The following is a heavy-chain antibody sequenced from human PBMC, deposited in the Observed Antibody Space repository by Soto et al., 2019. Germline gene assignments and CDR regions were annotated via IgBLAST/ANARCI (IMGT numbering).Heavy chain of an antibody. CDR2: ISAYNGNT. Sequence: ASVKVSCKASGYTFTNYGISWVRQAPGQGLEWMGWISAYNGNTNYAQKLQGRVTMTTDTSTSTAYMELRSLRSDDTAVYYCARVSGYCSSTSCLGYFDYWGQGTLVTVSS. J-gene: IGHJ4*02. CDR3: ARVSGYCSSTSCLGYFDY. CDR1: GYTFTNYG. D-gene: IGHD2-2*01. V-gene: IGHV1-18*01.